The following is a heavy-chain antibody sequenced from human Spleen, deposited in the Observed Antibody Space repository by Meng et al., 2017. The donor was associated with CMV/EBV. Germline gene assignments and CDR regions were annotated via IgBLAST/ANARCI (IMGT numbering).Heavy chain of an antibody. V-gene: IGHV3-53*01. CDR2: ITPGVRT. CDR3: AKDHVAVTGIGPLFDS. J-gene: IGHJ4*02. D-gene: IGHD6-19*01. Sequence: GESLKISCAASGFTFSDFYMSWVRQAPGKGLEWVSTITPGVRTHYADSVKGRFTISRDISKDLLYLEMHSLRAEDTAVYYCAKDHVAVTGIGPLFDSWGQGTLVTVSS. CDR1: GFTFSDFY.